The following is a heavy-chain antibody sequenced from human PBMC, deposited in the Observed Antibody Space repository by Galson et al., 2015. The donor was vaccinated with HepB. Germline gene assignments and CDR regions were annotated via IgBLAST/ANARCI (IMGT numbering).Heavy chain of an antibody. V-gene: IGHV3-30*18. D-gene: IGHD1-14*01. CDR3: AKDLDAGRPEPYYFDC. CDR1: GFTFSRYG. CDR2: ILYDGNDK. Sequence: SLRLSCAASGFTFSRYGLHWVRQAPGKGLEWVAVILYDGNDKYYADSVRGRFTISRDNSKKTLYLQMDSLKPEDTAAYFCAKDLDAGRPEPYYFDCRGQGTLVTVSS. J-gene: IGHJ4*02.